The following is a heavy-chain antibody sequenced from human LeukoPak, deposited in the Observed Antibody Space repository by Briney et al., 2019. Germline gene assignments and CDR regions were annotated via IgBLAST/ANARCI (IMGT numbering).Heavy chain of an antibody. J-gene: IGHJ6*03. CDR3: ARRSSSSAYHYYMDV. CDR2: IYPGDSDT. D-gene: IGHD6-6*01. V-gene: IGHV5-51*01. Sequence: GESLKISCKGSGYSFTSYWIGWVRQMPGKGLEWMGIIYPGDSDTRYSPSFQGQVTISADKSISTAYLQWSSLKASDTAMYYCARRSSSSAYHYYMDVWGKGITVTVSS. CDR1: GYSFTSYW.